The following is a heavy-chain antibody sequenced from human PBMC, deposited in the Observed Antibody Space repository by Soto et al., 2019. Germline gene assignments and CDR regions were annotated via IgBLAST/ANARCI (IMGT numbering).Heavy chain of an antibody. J-gene: IGHJ4*02. CDR1: GFTFTRYS. Sequence: LRLSCAASGFTFTRYSMNWVRQAPGKGLEWVSSISSTTNYIYYGDSMKGRFTISRDNAKNSLYLEMNRLRAEDTAVYYCARESEDLTSNFDYWGQGTLVTVSS. CDR2: ISSTTNYI. CDR3: ARESEDLTSNFDY. V-gene: IGHV3-21*06.